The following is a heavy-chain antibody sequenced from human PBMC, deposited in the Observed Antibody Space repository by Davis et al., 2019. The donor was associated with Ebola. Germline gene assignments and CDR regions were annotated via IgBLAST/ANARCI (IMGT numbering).Heavy chain of an antibody. V-gene: IGHV4-59*01. CDR2: IYYSGIT. Sequence: MPSETLSLTCSVSGGSISSYYWSWIRQPPGKGLEWIGYIYYSGITNYNPSLKSRVTISVDTSKNQFSLKLSSVTAADTAVYYCARGVGGTRGSYYVDNWGQGTLVTVSS. D-gene: IGHD1-26*01. CDR3: ARGVGGTRGSYYVDN. J-gene: IGHJ4*02. CDR1: GGSISSYY.